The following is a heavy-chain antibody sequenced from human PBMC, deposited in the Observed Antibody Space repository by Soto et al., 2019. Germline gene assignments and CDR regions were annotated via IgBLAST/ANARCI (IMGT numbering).Heavy chain of an antibody. CDR3: TKRRNVLRFLEWSSGMEV. CDR1: GFTFSNYG. V-gene: IGHV3-30*18. Sequence: SLRLSCAASGFTFSNYGMHGVRQAPGKGLEWVAFISDDGSNKYYTDSMKGRFTMSRDNSKRTLYLQMSSLRVEDTAVYYCTKRRNVLRFLEWSSGMEVWGQGTTVTVSS. J-gene: IGHJ6*02. D-gene: IGHD3-3*01. CDR2: ISDDGSNK.